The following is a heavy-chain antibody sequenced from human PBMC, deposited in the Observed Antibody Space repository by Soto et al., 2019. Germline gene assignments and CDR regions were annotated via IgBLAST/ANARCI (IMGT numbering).Heavy chain of an antibody. D-gene: IGHD6-13*01. CDR1: GYSFTSYW. CDR3: ARARRPDSSPDAFDI. Sequence: GESLKISCKGSGYSFTSYWIGWVRQMPGKGLEWMGIIYPGDSDTRYSPSFQGQVTISADKSISTPYLQWSSLQASDTAMYYCARARRPDSSPDAFDIWGQGTMVTVSS. J-gene: IGHJ3*02. V-gene: IGHV5-51*01. CDR2: IYPGDSDT.